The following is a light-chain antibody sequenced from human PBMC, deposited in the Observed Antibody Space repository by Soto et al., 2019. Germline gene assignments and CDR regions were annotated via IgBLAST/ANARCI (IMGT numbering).Light chain of an antibody. CDR2: DAS. V-gene: IGKV3-11*01. CDR1: QSVSSY. CDR3: QQRSNWLLT. J-gene: IGKJ4*01. Sequence: EIVLTQSPATLSLSLGERATLSCRASQSVSSYLAWYQQKPGQAPRLLIYDASNRATGIPARFSGSGSGTDFTLTISSLEPEDFAVYYCQQRSNWLLTFGGGTRWIS.